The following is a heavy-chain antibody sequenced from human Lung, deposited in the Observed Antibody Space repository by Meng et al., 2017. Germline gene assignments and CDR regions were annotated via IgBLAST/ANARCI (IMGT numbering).Heavy chain of an antibody. V-gene: IGHV4-34*02. J-gene: IGHJ4*02. Sequence: QVQLQQWGAGLLKPSETLSLTCAVYGGSFSGYYWSWIRQPPGKGLEWIGEIIDSGSTNYNPSLKSRVTISVDTSKNQFSLRVTSVTAADRAVYYCVRRTYSSGWHFDYWGQGTLVTVSS. CDR1: GGSFSGYY. CDR2: IIDSGST. D-gene: IGHD6-19*01. CDR3: VRRTYSSGWHFDY.